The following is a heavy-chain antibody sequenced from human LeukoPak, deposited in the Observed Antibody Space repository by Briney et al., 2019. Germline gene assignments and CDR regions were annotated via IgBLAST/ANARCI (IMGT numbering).Heavy chain of an antibody. CDR3: AREYYDSSAYNQEAIDY. J-gene: IGHJ4*02. CDR2: INPNSGGT. CDR1: GYTFTDYY. D-gene: IGHD3-22*01. V-gene: IGHV1-2*02. Sequence: ALVRVSCTASGYTFTDYYMHWVRQAPGQGLEWLGWINPNSGGTNYAQKFQGRVTMTSDTSISTAYMELSRLRSDDTGVYYCAREYYDSSAYNQEAIDYWGQGTLVTVSS.